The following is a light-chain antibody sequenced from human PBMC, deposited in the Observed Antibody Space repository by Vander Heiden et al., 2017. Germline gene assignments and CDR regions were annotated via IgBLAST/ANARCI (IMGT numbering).Light chain of an antibody. J-gene: IGKJ4*01. Sequence: IQMTQPPSTLSASVGARVTLTCRASQSISSWLAWYQQKPGKAPKLLIYKASNLESGVPSRFSGSGSGTEFTLTISSLQPDDFATYYCQQYNSYMLTFGGGTKVEI. CDR3: QQYNSYMLT. CDR2: KAS. CDR1: QSISSW. V-gene: IGKV1-5*03.